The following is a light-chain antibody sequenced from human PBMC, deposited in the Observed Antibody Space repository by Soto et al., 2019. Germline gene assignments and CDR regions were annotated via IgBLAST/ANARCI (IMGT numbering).Light chain of an antibody. Sequence: QSALTQPPSASGSPGQSVIISCTGTSSDVGGYNYVSWYQQHPGKAPKLIIYEVTKRPSGVPYRFSGSKSGNTASLTVSGLQTEDEADYYCSSYGGNSIWLFGGGTKLTVL. CDR3: SSYGGNSIWL. J-gene: IGLJ3*02. CDR1: SSDVGGYNY. V-gene: IGLV2-8*01. CDR2: EVT.